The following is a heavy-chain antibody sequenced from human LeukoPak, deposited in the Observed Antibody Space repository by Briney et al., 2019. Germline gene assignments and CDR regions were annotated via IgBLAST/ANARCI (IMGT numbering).Heavy chain of an antibody. J-gene: IGHJ4*02. CDR1: GFTFSSYA. CDR3: AKGGVATLQYYFVP. CDR2: ISGSGGNT. Sequence: PGGSLRLSCVASGFTFSSYAMTWVRQAPGKGLGWVSLISGSGGNTYYADSVKGRFTISRDNSQNTLYLQMNYLRAEDTALYYCAKGGVATLQYYFVPWGQGTLGTASS. D-gene: IGHD5-12*01. V-gene: IGHV3-23*01.